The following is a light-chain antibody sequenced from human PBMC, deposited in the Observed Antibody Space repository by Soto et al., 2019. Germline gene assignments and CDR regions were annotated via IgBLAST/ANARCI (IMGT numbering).Light chain of an antibody. CDR2: EVS. J-gene: IGLJ1*01. V-gene: IGLV2-14*01. Sequence: QSAPTQPASVSGSPGHSITGSCTGTSSDVGGYNYVSWYQQHPGKAPKLMIYEVSNRPSGVSNRFSGSKSGNTASLTISGLQAEDEADYYCSSYTSSSIDYVFGTATKVTVL. CDR3: SSYTSSSIDYV. CDR1: SSDVGGYNY.